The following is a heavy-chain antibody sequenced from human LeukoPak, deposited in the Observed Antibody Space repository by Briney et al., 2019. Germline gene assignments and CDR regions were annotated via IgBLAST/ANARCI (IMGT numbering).Heavy chain of an antibody. J-gene: IGHJ4*02. CDR1: GYTFTGYY. CDR2: INPNSGGT. V-gene: IGHV1-2*02. CDR3: ARDTHSSGYYLFDY. D-gene: IGHD3-22*01. Sequence: ASVKVSCKASGYTFTGYYMHWVRQAPGQGLEWMGWINPNSGGTNYAQKFQGRVTMTRDTSISTAYMELSRLRSDDTAVYYCARDTHSSGYYLFDYWGQGTLVTVSS.